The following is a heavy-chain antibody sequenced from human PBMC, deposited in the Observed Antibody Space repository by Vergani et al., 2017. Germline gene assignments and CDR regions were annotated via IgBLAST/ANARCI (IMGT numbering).Heavy chain of an antibody. CDR3: ARDHKQRRPRAFVL. D-gene: IGHD1/OR15-1a*01. J-gene: IGHJ3*01. V-gene: IGHV4-61*02. CDR1: GASINNDFYY. Sequence: QVQLQESGPGLVKPSQTLSLTCTVSGASINNDFYYWHWIRQPAGKGLEWIGRIYVSGITDYNSSLQSRVPMSVDTSKNQFSLKLTSVTAAGTAVYYCARDHKQRRPRAFVLWGQGTMVAVSS. CDR2: IYVSGIT.